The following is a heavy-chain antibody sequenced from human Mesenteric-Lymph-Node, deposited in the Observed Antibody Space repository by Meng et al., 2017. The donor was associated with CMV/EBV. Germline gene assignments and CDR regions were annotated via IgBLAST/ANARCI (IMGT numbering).Heavy chain of an antibody. CDR2: IYHSGST. J-gene: IGHJ4*02. Sequence: SETLSLTCTVSGYSISSGYYWGWIRQPPGKGLEWIGSIYHSGSTYYNPSLKSRVTISVDTSKNQFSLKLSSVTAADTAVYYCAKGCSDYKCYIESWGQGALVTVSS. CDR3: AKGCSDYKCYIES. D-gene: IGHD3-10*01. CDR1: GYSISSGYY. V-gene: IGHV4-38-2*02.